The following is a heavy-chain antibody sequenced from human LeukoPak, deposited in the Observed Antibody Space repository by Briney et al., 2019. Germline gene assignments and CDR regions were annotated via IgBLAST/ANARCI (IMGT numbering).Heavy chain of an antibody. CDR3: ARDREGYCSSTSCYPSNWFDP. V-gene: IGHV1-69*06. Sequence: GASVKVSCKASGGTFSSYAISWVRQAPGQGLEWMGGIIPIFGTANYAQKFQGRVTITADKSTSTAYMEPSSLRSEDTAVYYCARDREGYCSSTSCYPSNWFDPWGQGTLVTVSS. CDR2: IIPIFGTA. CDR1: GGTFSSYA. J-gene: IGHJ5*02. D-gene: IGHD2-2*01.